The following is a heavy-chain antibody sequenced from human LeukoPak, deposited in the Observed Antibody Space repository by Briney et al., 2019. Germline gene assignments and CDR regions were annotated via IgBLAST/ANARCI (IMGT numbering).Heavy chain of an antibody. D-gene: IGHD2-2*01. Sequence: AASVKVSCKASGGTFSSYAISWVRQAPGQGLEWMGWISAYNGNTNYAQKLQGRVTMTTDTSTSTAYMELRSLRSDDTAVYYCAREGGAYCSSTSCYPDAFDIWGQGTMVTVSS. CDR1: GGTFSSYA. V-gene: IGHV1-18*01. CDR3: AREGGAYCSSTSCYPDAFDI. J-gene: IGHJ3*02. CDR2: ISAYNGNT.